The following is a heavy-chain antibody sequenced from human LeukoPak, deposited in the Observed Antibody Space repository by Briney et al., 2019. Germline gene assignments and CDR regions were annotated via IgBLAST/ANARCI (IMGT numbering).Heavy chain of an antibody. V-gene: IGHV4-59*08. CDR3: AGGASYGVFDI. Sequence: SETLSLTCSVSGGPIGSYYWSWIRQPPGKGLEWIGYIYYDGTAKYNPSLKSRFAISVDTSKKQFSLNLSSVTASDTAVYFCAGGASYGVFDIWGQGTLVTVSS. CDR2: IYYDGTA. D-gene: IGHD4-17*01. CDR1: GGPIGSYY. J-gene: IGHJ4*02.